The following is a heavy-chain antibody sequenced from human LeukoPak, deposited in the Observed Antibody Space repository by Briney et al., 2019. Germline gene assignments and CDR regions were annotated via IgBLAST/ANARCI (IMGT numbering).Heavy chain of an antibody. J-gene: IGHJ4*02. Sequence: ASVKVSCKASGYTFTSYGISWVRQAPGQGLEWMGWISAYNGNTNYAQKLQGRVTMTTDTSTSTAYMELRSLRSDDTAVYYCARDLSVESALPYGYWGQGTLVTVSS. CDR3: ARDLSVESALPYGY. V-gene: IGHV1-18*01. CDR2: ISAYNGNT. D-gene: IGHD2/OR15-2a*01. CDR1: GYTFTSYG.